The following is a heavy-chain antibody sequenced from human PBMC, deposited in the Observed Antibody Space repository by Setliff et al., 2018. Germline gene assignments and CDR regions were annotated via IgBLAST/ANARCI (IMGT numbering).Heavy chain of an antibody. CDR3: ARELRSPYWHLDS. J-gene: IGHJ5*01. Sequence: SVKVSCKASGGSFDSDVITWVRQAPGQGLEWMGRLIPILGKTNYAESFQGRVLITADRSTNTVQMQVSSLRSEDTAVYYCARELRSPYWHLDSWGQGTQVTAPQ. V-gene: IGHV1-69*13. CDR2: LIPILGKT. D-gene: IGHD3-16*01. CDR1: GGSFDSDV.